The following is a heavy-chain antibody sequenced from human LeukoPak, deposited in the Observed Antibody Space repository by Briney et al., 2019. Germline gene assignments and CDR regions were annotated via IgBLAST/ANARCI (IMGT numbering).Heavy chain of an antibody. CDR2: INHSGST. CDR1: GGSISSGDYY. Sequence: SQTLSLTCTVSGGSISSGDYYWSWIRQPPGKGLEWIGEINHSGSTNYNPSLKSRVTISVDTSKNQFSLKLSSVTAADTAVYYCARGLRHNDYWGQGTLVTVSS. V-gene: IGHV4-30-4*01. CDR3: ARGLRHNDY. J-gene: IGHJ4*02.